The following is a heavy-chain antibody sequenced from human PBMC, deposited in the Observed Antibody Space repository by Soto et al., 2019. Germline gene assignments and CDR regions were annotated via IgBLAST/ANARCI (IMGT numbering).Heavy chain of an antibody. Sequence: GESLKISCKGSGYSFAGYWIGWVRQMPGKGLDWMGVIYPGDPDTRYSPSFHGQVTISADKSISTAYLQWSSLKASDTAMYFCARLPGVRGVFDGFNVWGQGTMVTVSS. CDR3: ARLPGVRGVFDGFNV. CDR2: IYPGDPDT. V-gene: IGHV5-51*01. CDR1: GYSFAGYW. J-gene: IGHJ3*01. D-gene: IGHD3-10*01.